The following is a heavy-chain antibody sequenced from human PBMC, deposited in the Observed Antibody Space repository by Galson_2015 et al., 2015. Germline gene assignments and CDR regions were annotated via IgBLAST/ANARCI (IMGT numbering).Heavy chain of an antibody. CDR2: ISSDGSNK. CDR3: ARDSGYCSSSSCSGAFDI. Sequence: SLRLSCAASGFTFSSYVMHWVRQAPGKGLEWMALISSDGSNKYYADSVKGRFTISRDNSKNTPYLQMNSLRAEDTAVYYCARDSGYCSSSSCSGAFDIWGQGTMVTVSS. V-gene: IGHV3-30*01. CDR1: GFTFSSYV. D-gene: IGHD2-2*01. J-gene: IGHJ3*02.